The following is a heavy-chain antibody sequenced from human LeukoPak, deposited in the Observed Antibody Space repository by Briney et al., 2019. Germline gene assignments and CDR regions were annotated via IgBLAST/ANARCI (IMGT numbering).Heavy chain of an antibody. CDR3: ARGAMVRGVIRFDY. D-gene: IGHD3-10*01. V-gene: IGHV4-39*07. Sequence: SETLSLTCTVSGGSISSSSYYWGWIRQPPGKGLEWIGSIYYSGSTNYNPSLKSRVTISVDTSKNQFSLKLSSVTAADTAVYYCARGAMVRGVIRFDYWGQGTLVTVSS. CDR1: GGSISSSSYY. CDR2: IYYSGST. J-gene: IGHJ4*02.